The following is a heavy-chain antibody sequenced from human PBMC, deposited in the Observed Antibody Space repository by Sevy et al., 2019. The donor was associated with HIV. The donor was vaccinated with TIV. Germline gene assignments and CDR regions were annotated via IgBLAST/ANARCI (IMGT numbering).Heavy chain of an antibody. CDR3: DRAIAAAGSL. Sequence: GGSLRLSCAASGFNLNSYWMSWVRQAPGKGLEWVANINQDGSVKYYVDSVKGRFTISRDNARNSLYLRMSSLRAEDTALYYCDRAIAAAGSLWGQGTLVTVSS. D-gene: IGHD6-13*01. J-gene: IGHJ4*02. CDR1: GFNLNSYW. V-gene: IGHV3-7*01. CDR2: INQDGSVK.